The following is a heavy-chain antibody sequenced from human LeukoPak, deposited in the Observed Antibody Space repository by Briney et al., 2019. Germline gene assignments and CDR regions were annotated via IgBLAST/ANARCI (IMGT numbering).Heavy chain of an antibody. CDR2: INHSGST. CDR3: ASRVGAAFDI. Sequence: SETLSLTCAVYGGSFIGYYWSWIRQPPGKGLEWIGEINHSGSTNYNPSLKSRVTISVDTSKNQFSLKLSSVTAADTAVYYCASRVGAAFDIWGQGTMVTVSS. D-gene: IGHD1-26*01. CDR1: GGSFIGYY. J-gene: IGHJ3*02. V-gene: IGHV4-34*01.